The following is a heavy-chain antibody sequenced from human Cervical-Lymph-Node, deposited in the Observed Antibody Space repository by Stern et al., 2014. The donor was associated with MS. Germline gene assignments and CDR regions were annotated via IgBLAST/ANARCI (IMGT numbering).Heavy chain of an antibody. D-gene: IGHD6-19*01. J-gene: IGHJ6*02. CDR3: ASSYSGWDNPYHFYGMDV. V-gene: IGHV1-69*01. Sequence: QVQLVQSGAEVKKPGSSVKVSCKASGDTLSRYAISWVRQAPGQGLQWMGGIIPISGKENHAQKFQGRVKLIADESTSTAYMELSSLRSEDAAVYYCASSYSGWDNPYHFYGMDVWGQGTTVTVSS. CDR2: IIPISGKE. CDR1: GDTLSRYA.